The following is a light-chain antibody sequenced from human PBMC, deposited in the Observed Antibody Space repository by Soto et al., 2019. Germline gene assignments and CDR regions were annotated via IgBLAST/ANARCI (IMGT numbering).Light chain of an antibody. CDR3: QQYGRSPYT. Sequence: EIVLTQSPGTLSLSPGERATLSCRASQSVSSSYLAWYQQKPDQAPRLLIYGASSRATGIPDRFSGSGSGTDFTLTISRLEPEDFAVYYCQQYGRSPYTFGQGTKLEIK. J-gene: IGKJ2*01. CDR2: GAS. V-gene: IGKV3-20*01. CDR1: QSVSSSY.